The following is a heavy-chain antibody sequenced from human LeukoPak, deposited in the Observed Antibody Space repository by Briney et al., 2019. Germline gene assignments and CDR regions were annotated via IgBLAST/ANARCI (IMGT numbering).Heavy chain of an antibody. CDR3: ARAFFYDSSGSFKY. J-gene: IGHJ4*02. V-gene: IGHV3-21*01. Sequence: PGGSLRLSCAASGFTFSSYTMNWVRQAPGKGLEWVASISSSSTYIYYADSVRGRFTISRDNAKTSLYLQMNSLRAEDTAVYYCARAFFYDSSGSFKYWGQGTLVTVSS. CDR1: GFTFSSYT. CDR2: ISSSSTYI. D-gene: IGHD3-22*01.